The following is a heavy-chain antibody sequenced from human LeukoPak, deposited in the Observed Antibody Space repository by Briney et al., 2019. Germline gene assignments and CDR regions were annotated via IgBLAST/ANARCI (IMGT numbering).Heavy chain of an antibody. CDR3: AKTSNPYAAGSYYAFFDY. Sequence: GGSLRLSCAASGFTFNNYAMSWVRQAPGKGLEWVSGISGSGANTNYADSVKGRFTISRDNSKNTLSLQMNSLRAADTAVYYCAKTSNPYAAGSYYAFFDYWGQGTLVTVSS. CDR1: GFTFNNYA. D-gene: IGHD3-10*01. V-gene: IGHV3-23*01. J-gene: IGHJ4*02. CDR2: ISGSGANT.